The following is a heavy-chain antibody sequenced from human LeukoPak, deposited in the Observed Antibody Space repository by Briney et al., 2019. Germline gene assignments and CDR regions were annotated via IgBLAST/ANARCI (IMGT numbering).Heavy chain of an antibody. V-gene: IGHV3-7*03. D-gene: IGHD3-22*01. CDR3: ARAARTYYYDSSGYILPPFDY. Sequence: GGSLRLSCAASGFTFSSYWMSWVRQAPGKGLEWVANIKQDGSKKNYVDSVKGRFTISRDNAKNSLSLQMNSLRAEDTAVYYCARAARTYYYDSSGYILPPFDYWGQGTLVTVSS. CDR1: GFTFSSYW. CDR2: IKQDGSKK. J-gene: IGHJ4*02.